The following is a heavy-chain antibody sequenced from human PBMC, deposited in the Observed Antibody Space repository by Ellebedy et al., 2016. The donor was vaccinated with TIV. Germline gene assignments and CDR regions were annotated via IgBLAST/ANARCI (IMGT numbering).Heavy chain of an antibody. CDR1: GFTFSSYS. CDR2: ISSSSSCI. J-gene: IGHJ4*02. V-gene: IGHV3-21*01. CDR3: ARDPSTYYYDSSGYLYFDY. D-gene: IGHD3-22*01. Sequence: GESLKISXAASGFTFSSYSMNWVRQAPGKGLEWVSSISSSSSCIYYADSVKGRFTISRDNAKNSLYLQMNSLRAEDTAVYYCARDPSTYYYDSSGYLYFDYWGQGTLVTVSS.